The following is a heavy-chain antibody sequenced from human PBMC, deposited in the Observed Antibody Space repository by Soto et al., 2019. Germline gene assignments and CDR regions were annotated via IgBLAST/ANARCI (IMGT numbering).Heavy chain of an antibody. CDR2: IYPGDSDT. V-gene: IGHV5-51*01. D-gene: IGHD6-13*01. J-gene: IGHJ6*02. CDR3: ARRAAAENYYYHGMDV. Sequence: GESLKISCKGSGYSFSNRWIAWVRQMPGKGLEWMGIIYPGDSDTRYSPSFQGQVTISADKSISTAYLQWSSLQASDTAMYYCARRAAAENYYYHGMDVWGQGTTVTVSS. CDR1: GYSFSNRW.